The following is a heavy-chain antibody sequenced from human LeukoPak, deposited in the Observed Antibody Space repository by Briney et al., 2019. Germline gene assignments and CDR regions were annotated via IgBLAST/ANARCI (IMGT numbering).Heavy chain of an antibody. Sequence: RGSPCPSRAASGFTFSSYAMSWVCQAPGKGLEWVSAISGSGGSTYYADSVKGRFTITRNNSKNTLYLQMNSLRAEDTAVYYCAKDRVGSSSWYPYYFDYWGQ. CDR3: AKDRVGSSSWYPYYFDY. J-gene: IGHJ4*02. V-gene: IGHV3-23*01. CDR1: GFTFSSYA. CDR2: ISGSGGST. D-gene: IGHD6-13*01.